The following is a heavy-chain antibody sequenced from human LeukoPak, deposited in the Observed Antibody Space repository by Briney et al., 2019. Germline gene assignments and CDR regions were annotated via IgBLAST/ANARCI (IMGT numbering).Heavy chain of an antibody. V-gene: IGHV3-21*01. CDR2: ISSSSSYI. D-gene: IGHD2-2*01. CDR3: ARDLRVVPAAIDY. Sequence: PGGSLRLPCAASGFTLSSYSMNWVRQAPGKGLEWVSSISSSSSYIYYADSVKGRFTISRDNAKNSLYLQMNSLRAEDTAVYYCARDLRVVPAAIDYWGQGTLVTVSS. CDR1: GFTLSSYS. J-gene: IGHJ4*02.